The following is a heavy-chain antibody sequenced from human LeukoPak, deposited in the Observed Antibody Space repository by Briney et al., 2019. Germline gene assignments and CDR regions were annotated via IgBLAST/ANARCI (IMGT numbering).Heavy chain of an antibody. CDR1: GFTFSSYA. CDR3: AKAGLRLFGSFHYYYYMDV. V-gene: IGHV3-23*01. D-gene: IGHD3-22*01. Sequence: PGGSLRLSCAASGFTFSSYAMSWVRQAPGKGLEWVSAISGSGGSTYYADSVKGRFTISRDNSKNSLYLQMNSLRAEDMALYYCAKAGLRLFGSFHYYYYMDVWGKGTTVTVSS. J-gene: IGHJ6*03. CDR2: ISGSGGST.